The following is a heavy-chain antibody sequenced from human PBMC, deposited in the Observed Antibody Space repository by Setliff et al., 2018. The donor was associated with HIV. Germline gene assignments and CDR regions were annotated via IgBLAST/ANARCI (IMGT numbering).Heavy chain of an antibody. CDR3: ARVKVGGKYYYDYDGPRDYFDY. V-gene: IGHV1-2*04. CDR1: GYTFTNYY. J-gene: IGHJ4*02. D-gene: IGHD3-22*01. Sequence: ASVKVSCKASGYTFTNYYIHWVRQAPGQGLEWMGLINPSGGTNYAQNFQGWVTVTRDTSINTVYMELSSLKSDDTALYYCARVKVGGKYYYDYDGPRDYFDYWGQGTLVTVSS. CDR2: INPSGGT.